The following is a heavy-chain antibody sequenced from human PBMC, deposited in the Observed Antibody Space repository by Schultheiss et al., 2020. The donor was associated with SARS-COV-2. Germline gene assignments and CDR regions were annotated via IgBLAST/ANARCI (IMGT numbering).Heavy chain of an antibody. CDR1: GFTFSSYA. CDR2: ISSNGGST. Sequence: GGSLRLSCAASGFTFSSYAMHWVRQAPGKGLEYVSAISSNGGSTYYADSVKGRFTISRDNSKNTLYLQMGSLRAEDMAVYYCARSFGGYFDYWGQGTLVTVSS. D-gene: IGHD3-16*01. V-gene: IGHV3-64*02. J-gene: IGHJ4*02. CDR3: ARSFGGYFDY.